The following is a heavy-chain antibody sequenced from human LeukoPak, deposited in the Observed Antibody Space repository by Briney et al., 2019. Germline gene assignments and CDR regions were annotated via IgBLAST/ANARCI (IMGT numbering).Heavy chain of an antibody. J-gene: IGHJ4*02. V-gene: IGHV3-23*01. CDR1: GFTFSVYA. Sequence: GGSLRLSCAASGFTFSVYAMSWVRQAPGKGLEWVSGISGSSSHTKDADFVRGRFTIYRDNSRNTLFLQLNSLTAEDTAVYYCAKEHDYTNAAPEWGFDSWGQGSLVVVSS. D-gene: IGHD2-2*02. CDR3: AKEHDYTNAAPEWGFDS. CDR2: ISGSSSHT.